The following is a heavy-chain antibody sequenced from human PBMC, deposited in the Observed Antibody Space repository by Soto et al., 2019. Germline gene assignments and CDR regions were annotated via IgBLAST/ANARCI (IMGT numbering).Heavy chain of an antibody. CDR3: AKHLSTVTIYFDY. J-gene: IGHJ4*02. CDR2: IYYSGST. V-gene: IGHV4-39*01. Sequence: PSETLSLTCTVSGGSISSSSYYWGWIRQPPGKGLEWIGSIYYSGSTYYNPSLKSRVTISVDTSKNQFSLKLSSVTAADTAVYYCAKHLSTVTIYFDYWGQGILVTVSS. CDR1: GGSISSSSYY. D-gene: IGHD4-17*01.